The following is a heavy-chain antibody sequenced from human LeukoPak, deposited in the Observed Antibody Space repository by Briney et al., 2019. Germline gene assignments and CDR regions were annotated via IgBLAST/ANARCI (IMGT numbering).Heavy chain of an antibody. V-gene: IGHV4-59*01. J-gene: IGHJ4*02. CDR2: IHYSGST. CDR3: ARDGVAGGFDF. CDR1: GGSISSYY. Sequence: KPSETLSLTCTVSGGSISSYYWSWIRQAPGKGLEWIGYIHYSGSTNHNSSLKSRVTISVDTSKNQYSLKLNSVTAADTAVYYCARDGVAGGFDFWGQGTLVTVSS. D-gene: IGHD6-19*01.